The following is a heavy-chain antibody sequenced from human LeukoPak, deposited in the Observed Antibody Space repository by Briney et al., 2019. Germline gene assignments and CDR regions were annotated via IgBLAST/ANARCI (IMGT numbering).Heavy chain of an antibody. Sequence: ASVKVSCKVSGYTFTDYYMHWVQQAPGKGLEWMGLVDPEDGETIYAEKFQGRVTITADTSTDTAYMELSSLRSEDTAVYYCATAPRFLEWLLYGWGQGTLVTVSS. J-gene: IGHJ4*02. CDR1: GYTFTDYY. D-gene: IGHD3-3*01. CDR2: VDPEDGET. V-gene: IGHV1-69-2*01. CDR3: ATAPRFLEWLLYG.